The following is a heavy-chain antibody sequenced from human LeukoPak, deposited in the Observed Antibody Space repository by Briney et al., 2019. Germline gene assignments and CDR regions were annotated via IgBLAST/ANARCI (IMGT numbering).Heavy chain of an antibody. D-gene: IGHD3-3*01. CDR1: GGSISSYY. Sequence: SETLSLTCTVSGGSISSYYWSWIRQPPGKGLEWIGYIYYSGSTNYNPSLKSRVTISVDTSKNQFSLKLSSVTAADTAVYYCARGDDFWSGYYTDQVSAAFDIWGQGTVVTVSS. CDR3: ARGDDFWSGYYTDQVSAAFDI. CDR2: IYYSGST. V-gene: IGHV4-59*01. J-gene: IGHJ3*02.